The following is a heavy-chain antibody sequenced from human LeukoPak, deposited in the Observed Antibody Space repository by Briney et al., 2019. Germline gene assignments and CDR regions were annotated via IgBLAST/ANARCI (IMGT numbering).Heavy chain of an antibody. CDR3: VTVLSSLWFGEYDY. D-gene: IGHD3-10*01. J-gene: IGHJ4*02. CDR1: GFTLSSYR. CDR2: INSDGSSP. Sequence: RGTLRLSCAASGFTLSSYRMHWVRQAPGKGQVWVSRINSDGSSPSYADSVKGRFTISRENAKNTLYLQMNSLRAEDTAVYYCVTVLSSLWFGEYDYWGQGTLVTVSS. V-gene: IGHV3-74*01.